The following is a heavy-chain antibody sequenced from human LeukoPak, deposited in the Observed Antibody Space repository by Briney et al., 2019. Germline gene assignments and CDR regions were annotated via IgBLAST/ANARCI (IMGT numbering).Heavy chain of an antibody. V-gene: IGHV3-11*04. CDR3: ARERRGYCSSTSCSGFDP. CDR2: ISSSGSTI. D-gene: IGHD2-2*01. Sequence: AGGSLRLSCAASGFTFSDYYMSWIRQAPGKGLEWVSYISSSGSTIYYADSVKGRFTISRDNAKNSLYLQMNSLRAEDTAVYYCARERRGYCSSTSCSGFDPWGQGTLVTVSS. CDR1: GFTFSDYY. J-gene: IGHJ5*02.